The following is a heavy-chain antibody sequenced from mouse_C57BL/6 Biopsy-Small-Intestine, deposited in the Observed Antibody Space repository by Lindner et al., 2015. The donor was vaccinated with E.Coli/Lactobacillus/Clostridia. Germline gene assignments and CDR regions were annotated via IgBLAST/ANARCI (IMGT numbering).Heavy chain of an antibody. CDR2: IDPYRGDT. Sequence: SVKVSCKASGYSFTAYYIHWVRQAPGQGLEWMGWIDPYRGDTNYAQNFQGSVTMTRDTSISTAYMELSRLTSDDTAVYYCARSRSSTAIFYDYWGQGTLVTVSS. CDR1: GYSFTAYY. D-gene: IGHD1-3*01. J-gene: IGHJ4*01. V-gene: IGHV1-66*01. CDR3: ARSRSSTAIFYDY.